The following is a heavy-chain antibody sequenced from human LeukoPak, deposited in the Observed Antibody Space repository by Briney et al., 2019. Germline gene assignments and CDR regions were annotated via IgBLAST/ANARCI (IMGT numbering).Heavy chain of an antibody. CDR3: ARVAWESLDY. Sequence: SETLSLTCTVSGGSISSYYWSWIPQPPGKGLEWIGYIYYSGSTNYSPSLKSRVTISVDTSKNQFSLKLSSVIAADTAVYYCARVAWESLDYWGQGTLVTVSS. V-gene: IGHV4-59*01. CDR1: GGSISSYY. CDR2: IYYSGST. J-gene: IGHJ4*02. D-gene: IGHD1-26*01.